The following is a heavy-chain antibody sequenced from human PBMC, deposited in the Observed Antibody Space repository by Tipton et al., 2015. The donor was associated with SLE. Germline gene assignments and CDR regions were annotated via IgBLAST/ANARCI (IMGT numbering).Heavy chain of an antibody. CDR2: INHGGST. CDR1: GGSFSVYY. CDR3: AESSSWPFRHMDV. J-gene: IGHJ6*03. V-gene: IGHV4-34*01. Sequence: TLSLTCAVYGGSFSVYYWTWIRQPPGKGLEWIGEINHGGSTNYNPSLKSRVTISIDTSKSQFSLKLSSVTAADTAVYYCAESSSWPFRHMDVWGKGTTVTVSS. D-gene: IGHD6-13*01.